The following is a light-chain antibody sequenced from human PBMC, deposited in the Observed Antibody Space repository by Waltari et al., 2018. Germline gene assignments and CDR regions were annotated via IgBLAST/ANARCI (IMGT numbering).Light chain of an antibody. Sequence: DIQLTQSPSSLSASVGDRVTITCRASQSISRYLNWYQQEPGKAPKVLIYSASSLQTAVPSRFSGSGAGTDFTLTISSLQPEDFATYYCQQSYRAPITFGQGTRLDIK. CDR2: SAS. V-gene: IGKV1-39*01. CDR1: QSISRY. CDR3: QQSYRAPIT. J-gene: IGKJ5*01.